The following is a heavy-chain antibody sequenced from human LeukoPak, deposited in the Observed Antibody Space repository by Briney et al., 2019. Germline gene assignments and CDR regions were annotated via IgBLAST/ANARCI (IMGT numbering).Heavy chain of an antibody. CDR2: INTNGRTI. D-gene: IGHD2-15*01. CDR3: ARDCSGRNWARDFHY. V-gene: IGHV3-48*01. Sequence: PGGSLRLSCAASGFTFSSYAMSWVRQAPGAGLEWVSYINTNGRTIYYADSVKGRFTMSRDNDKNSMYLQMNSLRAEDTAVYYCARDCSGRNWARDFHYWGQGTLVTVSS. J-gene: IGHJ4*02. CDR1: GFTFSSYA.